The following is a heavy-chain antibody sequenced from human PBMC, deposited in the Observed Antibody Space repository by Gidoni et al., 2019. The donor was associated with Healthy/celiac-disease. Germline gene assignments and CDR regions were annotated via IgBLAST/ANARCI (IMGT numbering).Heavy chain of an antibody. V-gene: IGHV3-23*01. D-gene: IGHD3-3*01. J-gene: IGHJ3*01. Sequence: EVQLLESGGGLVQPGGSLGLSCAASGLTFRSYALSWVRQAPGKGLEWVSGISGSAASTYYADSVKGRFTISRDNSKNTLSLQMNRLRVEDTAIYYCAKGGPHYDFWSGYPHDAFDVWGQGTMVTVSS. CDR3: AKGGPHYDFWSGYPHDAFDV. CDR2: ISGSAAST. CDR1: GLTFRSYA.